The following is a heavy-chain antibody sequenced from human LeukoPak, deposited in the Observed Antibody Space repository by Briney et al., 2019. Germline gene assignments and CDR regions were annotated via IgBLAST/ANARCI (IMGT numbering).Heavy chain of an antibody. CDR2: ISSSSSTI. J-gene: IGHJ4*02. Sequence: GGSLRLSCAASGFTFSDYSMNGVRQAPGKGLEWVSYISSSSSTIFCAASEKGRFTISRDNAKNSLYLQMDSLRAEDTAVYYCASRVGAPAYWVQGTLVTVSS. CDR3: ASRVGAPAY. V-gene: IGHV3-48*01. D-gene: IGHD1-26*01. CDR1: GFTFSDYS.